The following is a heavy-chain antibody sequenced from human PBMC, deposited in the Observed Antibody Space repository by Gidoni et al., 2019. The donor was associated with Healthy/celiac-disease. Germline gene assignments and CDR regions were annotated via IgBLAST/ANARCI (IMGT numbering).Heavy chain of an antibody. V-gene: IGHV3-30-3*01. D-gene: IGHD5-18*01. CDR3: ASPRGYSYGSLPFDY. CDR2: ISYDGSNK. J-gene: IGHJ4*01. Sequence: QVQLVESGGGVVQPGRSLRLSCAASGFTFSSYAMHWVRQAPGKGLEWVAVISYDGSNKYYADSVKGRFTISRDNSKNTLYLQMNSLRAEDTAVYYCASPRGYSYGSLPFDYWGQGTLVTVSS. CDR1: GFTFSSYA.